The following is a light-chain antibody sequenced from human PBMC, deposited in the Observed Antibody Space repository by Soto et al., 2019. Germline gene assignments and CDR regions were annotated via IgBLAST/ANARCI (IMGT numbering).Light chain of an antibody. CDR1: QDISDW. J-gene: IGKJ4*01. CDR3: QQGHTFPLT. V-gene: IGKV1-12*01. Sequence: DIQMTQSPSSVSASVGARVTITCRASQDISDWLAWHQQKPGKAPKLLIYAATTLHCGVPSRFSGSGSGTDFTLTISSLQPEDFATYYCQQGHTFPLTFGGGTKVEIK. CDR2: AAT.